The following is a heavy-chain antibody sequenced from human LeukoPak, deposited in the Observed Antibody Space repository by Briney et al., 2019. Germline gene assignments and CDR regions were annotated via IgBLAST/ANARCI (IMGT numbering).Heavy chain of an antibody. V-gene: IGHV4-39*07. Sequence: SETLSLTCTVSGGSISSSNYYWGWIRQPPGKGLEWFGSIYYSGSTSYNPSLKSRVTISVDTSKNQFSLKLSSVTAADTAVYYCAKNTGSSWLLDGPFDYWGQGTLVTVSS. CDR2: IYYSGST. CDR3: AKNTGSSWLLDGPFDY. J-gene: IGHJ4*02. D-gene: IGHD6-13*01. CDR1: GGSISSSNYY.